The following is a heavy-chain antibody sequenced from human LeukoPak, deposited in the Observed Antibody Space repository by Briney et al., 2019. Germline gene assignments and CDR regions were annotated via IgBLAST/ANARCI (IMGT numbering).Heavy chain of an antibody. CDR1: GFTFDDYA. Sequence: PLRLSCAASGFTFDDYAMHWVRQAPGKGLEWVSGISWNSGSIGYADSVKGRFTISRDNAKNSLYLQMNSLRAEDTALYYCAKSPNHVWLPLDYWGQGTLVTVSS. J-gene: IGHJ4*02. CDR3: AKSPNHVWLPLDY. CDR2: ISWNSGSI. D-gene: IGHD5-12*01. V-gene: IGHV3-9*01.